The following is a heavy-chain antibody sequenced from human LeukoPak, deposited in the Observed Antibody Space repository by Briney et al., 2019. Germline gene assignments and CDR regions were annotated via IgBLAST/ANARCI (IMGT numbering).Heavy chain of an antibody. J-gene: IGHJ6*03. Sequence: SETLSLTCAVYGGSFSGYYWSWIRQPPGKGLEWIGEINHSGSTNYNPSLKSRVTISVDTSKNQFSLKLSPVTAADTAVYYCARGRIAVAGSRLNYMDVWGKGTTVTVSS. CDR3: ARGRIAVAGSRLNYMDV. CDR2: INHSGST. V-gene: IGHV4-34*01. D-gene: IGHD6-19*01. CDR1: GGSFSGYY.